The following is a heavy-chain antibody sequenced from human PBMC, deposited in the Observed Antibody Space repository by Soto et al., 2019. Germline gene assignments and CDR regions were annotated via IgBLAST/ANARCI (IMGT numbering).Heavy chain of an antibody. V-gene: IGHV3-11*06. CDR3: ARRRASSWYMGGYLDY. Sequence: PGGSLRLSCEASGFTFSDYYMSWIRQAPGKGLEWVSYIVSRSSYTKYADSVKGRFTISRDNAKNSLYLEMNSLRAEDTAVYYCARRRASSWYMGGYLDYWGLGTLVTVSS. CDR1: GFTFSDYY. D-gene: IGHD6-13*01. J-gene: IGHJ4*02. CDR2: IVSRSSYT.